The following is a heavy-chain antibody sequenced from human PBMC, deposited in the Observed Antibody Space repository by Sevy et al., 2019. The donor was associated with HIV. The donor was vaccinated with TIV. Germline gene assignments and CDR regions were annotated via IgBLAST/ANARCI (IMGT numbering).Heavy chain of an antibody. CDR1: GFTFSTYA. V-gene: IGHV3-64*01. Sequence: GGYLRLSCAASGFTFSTYAMYWVRQAPGKGLEYVSAISGGGGNTYYGTSVKGRFTVSRDNAKNRLYLQMGSLRAEDMAVYFCARKYHYTSGYPRYSMDVWGQGTTVTVSS. CDR3: ARKYHYTSGYPRYSMDV. CDR2: ISGGGGNT. D-gene: IGHD3-22*01. J-gene: IGHJ6*02.